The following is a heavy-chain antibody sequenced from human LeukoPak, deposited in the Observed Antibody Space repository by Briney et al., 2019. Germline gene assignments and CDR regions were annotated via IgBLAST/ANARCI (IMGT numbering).Heavy chain of an antibody. J-gene: IGHJ5*02. V-gene: IGHV1-18*01. CDR1: GYTFTSYG. D-gene: IGHD3-3*01. Sequence: GASVKVSCKASGYTFTSYGISWVRQAPGQGLEWMGWISAYNGNTNYAQKLQGRVTMTTDTSTSTACMELRSLRSDDTAVYYCARDFTYYDFWSGYSAGWFDPWGQGTLVTASS. CDR3: ARDFTYYDFWSGYSAGWFDP. CDR2: ISAYNGNT.